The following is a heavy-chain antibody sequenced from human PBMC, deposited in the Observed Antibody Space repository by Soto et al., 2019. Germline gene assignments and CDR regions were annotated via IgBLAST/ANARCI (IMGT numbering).Heavy chain of an antibody. V-gene: IGHV3-48*02. CDR1: GFSFSHYS. CDR3: ARLHCSGDDCFSQIDN. CDR2: ISSESGTI. Sequence: LAGGSLRLSCAASGFSFSHYSMIWVRQAPGKGLEWVSYISSESGTIYYAESLKGRFTVSRDNAKNSLFLQMNTLRDEDTATYYCARLHCSGDDCFSQIDNWGQGALVTVSS. J-gene: IGHJ4*02. D-gene: IGHD2-21*02.